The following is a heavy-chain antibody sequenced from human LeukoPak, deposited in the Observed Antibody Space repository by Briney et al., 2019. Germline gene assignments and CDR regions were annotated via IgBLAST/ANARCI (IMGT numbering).Heavy chain of an antibody. J-gene: IGHJ4*02. V-gene: IGHV3-23*01. CDR3: AKDSGRFLEWPGFPY. Sequence: GGSLRLSCSAPGFTFSSYAMSWVRQAPGKGLEWVSAISGSGGSTYYADSVKGRFTISRDNSKNTLYLQMNSLRAEDTAVYYCAKDSGRFLEWPGFPYWGQGTLVTVSS. D-gene: IGHD3-3*01. CDR1: GFTFSSYA. CDR2: ISGSGGST.